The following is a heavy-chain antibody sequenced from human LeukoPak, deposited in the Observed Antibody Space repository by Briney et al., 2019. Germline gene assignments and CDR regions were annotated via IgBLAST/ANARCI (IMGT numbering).Heavy chain of an antibody. CDR2: IYYSGST. CDR1: GGSISSSGYY. D-gene: IGHD1-26*01. CDR3: ARHEYSGSYYGLSWFDP. J-gene: IGHJ5*02. V-gene: IGHV4-39*01. Sequence: SXXLSLTCTVSGGSISSSGYYWGWIRQPQGKGLEWIASIYYSGSTYYNPSLKIRVTISVDTSKNQLSLKLSSLTAADTAVYYCARHEYSGSYYGLSWFDPWGQGTLVTVSS.